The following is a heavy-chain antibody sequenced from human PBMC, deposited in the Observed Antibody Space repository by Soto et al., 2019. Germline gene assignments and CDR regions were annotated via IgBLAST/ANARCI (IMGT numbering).Heavy chain of an antibody. CDR1: GYTFTSYD. CDR2: INTHNGNT. V-gene: IGHV1-18*01. Sequence: ASVKVSCKASGYTFTSYDINWVRQATGQGLEWMGWINTHNGNTNYAQNFQGRVIMTADTSTSTAYMELRSLRSDDTAVYYCTREGSAPYYYYGMDAWGQGTTVTVSS. D-gene: IGHD3-10*01. CDR3: TREGSAPYYYYGMDA. J-gene: IGHJ6*02.